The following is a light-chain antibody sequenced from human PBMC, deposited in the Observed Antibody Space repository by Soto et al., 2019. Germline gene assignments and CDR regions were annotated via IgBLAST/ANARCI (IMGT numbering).Light chain of an antibody. CDR3: QQYNSPWT. CDR1: QGISSY. V-gene: IGKV1-9*01. Sequence: IQSTQSPSSLSASVGDRVTITCRASQGISSYLAWYQQKPGKAPKLLIYAASTLQSGVPSRFSGSGSGTDFTLTISSLQPDDFATYYCQQYNSPWTFGQGTKVDI. CDR2: AAS. J-gene: IGKJ1*01.